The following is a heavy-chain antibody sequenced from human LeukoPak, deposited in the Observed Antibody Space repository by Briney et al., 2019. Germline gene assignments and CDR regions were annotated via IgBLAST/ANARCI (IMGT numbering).Heavy chain of an antibody. J-gene: IGHJ6*03. CDR1: GFTFDDYT. D-gene: IGHD5-12*01. CDR2: ISWDGGST. CDR3: AKDRGLRLVYYYMDV. V-gene: IGHV3-43*01. Sequence: GGSLRLSCAASGFTFDDYTMHWVRQAPGKGLEWVSLISWDGGSTYYADSVKGRFTISRDNSKNSLYLQMNSLRTEDTALYYCAKDRGLRLVYYYMDVWGKGTTVTVSS.